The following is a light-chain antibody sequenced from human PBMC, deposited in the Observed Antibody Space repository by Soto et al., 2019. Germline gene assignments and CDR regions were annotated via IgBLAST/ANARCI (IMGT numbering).Light chain of an antibody. J-gene: IGKJ5*01. V-gene: IGKV3-11*01. CDR2: GAS. Sequence: EIVLTQSPASLSFSPGERATLSCRASQSVDSYLVWYQQKPGQAPRLLIFGASNRATGIPARFSGSGSGTDFTLTINSLEPDDFAVYYCQQRDSWPITFGQGTRL. CDR1: QSVDSY. CDR3: QQRDSWPIT.